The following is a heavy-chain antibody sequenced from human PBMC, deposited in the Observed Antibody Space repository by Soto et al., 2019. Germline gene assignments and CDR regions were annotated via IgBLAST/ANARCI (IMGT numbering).Heavy chain of an antibody. CDR1: GYTFTSYY. CDR3: ASDMDGHNMVRGVDY. Sequence: ASVKVSCKASGYTFTSYYMHWVRQAPGQGLEWMGIINPSGGSTSYAQKFQGRVTMTRDTSTSTVYMELSSLRSEDTAVYYCASDMDGHNMVRGVDYWGQGTLVTVSS. CDR2: INPSGGST. J-gene: IGHJ4*02. V-gene: IGHV1-46*01. D-gene: IGHD3-10*01.